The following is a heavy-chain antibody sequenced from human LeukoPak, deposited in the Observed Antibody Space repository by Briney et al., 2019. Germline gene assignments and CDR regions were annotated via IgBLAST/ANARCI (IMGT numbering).Heavy chain of an antibody. D-gene: IGHD6-19*01. CDR2: IYYSGST. CDR3: ARKATSGWYYFDC. J-gene: IGHJ4*02. CDR1: GFTFSSYAMH. Sequence: LRLSCAASGFTFSSYAMHWIRQHPGKGLEWIGYIYYSGSTYYNPSLKSRVTISVDTSKNQFSLKLSSVTAVDTAVYYCARKATSGWYYFDCWGQGTLVTVSS. V-gene: IGHV4-31*02.